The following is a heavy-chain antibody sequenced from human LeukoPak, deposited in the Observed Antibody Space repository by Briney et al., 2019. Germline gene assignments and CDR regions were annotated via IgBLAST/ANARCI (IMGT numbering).Heavy chain of an antibody. CDR1: GFTFSSYW. Sequence: GASLRLSCAASGFTFSSYWMHWVRQVPGKGLVWVSRINGDGSSTNYADSVKGRFTISRDSAKNTLYLQMNSLRAEDTAVYYCARVGATTYYWGQGTLVTVSS. CDR2: INGDGSST. CDR3: ARVGATTYY. V-gene: IGHV3-74*01. J-gene: IGHJ4*02. D-gene: IGHD1-26*01.